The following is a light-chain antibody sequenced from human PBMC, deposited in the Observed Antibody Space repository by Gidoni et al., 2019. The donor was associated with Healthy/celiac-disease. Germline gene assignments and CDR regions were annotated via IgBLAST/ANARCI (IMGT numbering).Light chain of an antibody. CDR1: QSVSSSY. CDR2: GAS. V-gene: IGKV3-20*01. Sequence: EIVLTQSPGTLSLSPGERATLSCRASQSVSSSYLAWYQQTPGQAPRLLIYGASSRATGIPDRFSGSGSGTDFTLTISRLGPEDFAVYYCQQYGSSSLTFGGGTKVEIK. CDR3: QQYGSSSLT. J-gene: IGKJ4*01.